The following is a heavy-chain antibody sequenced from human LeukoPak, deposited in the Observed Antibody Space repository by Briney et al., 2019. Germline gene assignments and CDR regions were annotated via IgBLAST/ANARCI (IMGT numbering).Heavy chain of an antibody. CDR3: ARRYCSGVSCYPDY. CDR1: GYTFTGYY. J-gene: IGHJ4*02. Sequence: ASVKVSCKASGYTFTGYYIHWVRQAPGQGLEWMGWINPSDGVTKYAQKFQGRVTMTRDTSISTAYMELSRLTSDDTAVYFCARRYCSGVSCYPDYWGQGTLVTVSS. CDR2: INPSDGVT. V-gene: IGHV1-2*02. D-gene: IGHD2-15*01.